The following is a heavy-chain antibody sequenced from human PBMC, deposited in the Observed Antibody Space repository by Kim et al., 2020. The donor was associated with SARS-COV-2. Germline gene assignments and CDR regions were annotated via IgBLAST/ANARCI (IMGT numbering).Heavy chain of an antibody. CDR2: IYYSGST. J-gene: IGHJ3*01. CDR3: SSRLRYFDCSNPAAFVV. D-gene: IGHD3-9*01. Sequence: SETLSLTCSVSDDSLRNYYWSWIRQPPGKGLEWIGYIYYSGSTDYNPSLKSRVTISVDRSKSQFSLKLNSVTAADTAVYYCSSRLRYFDCSNPAAFVVWG. V-gene: IGHV4-59*08. CDR1: DDSLRNYY.